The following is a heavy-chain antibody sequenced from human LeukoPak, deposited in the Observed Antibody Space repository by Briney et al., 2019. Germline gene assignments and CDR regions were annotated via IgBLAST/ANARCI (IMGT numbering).Heavy chain of an antibody. CDR3: ARGNDYWSGYIDY. CDR1: GFAFSNHW. J-gene: IGHJ4*02. CDR2: VKNDGSST. D-gene: IGHD3-3*01. V-gene: IGHV3-74*01. Sequence: GGSLRLSCAASGFAFSNHWMHWVRQAPGKGLVWLSHVKNDGSSTNYADSVRGRFTISRDNAKNTLYLQMNSPRAEDTAVYYCARGNDYWSGYIDYWGQGTLVTVSS.